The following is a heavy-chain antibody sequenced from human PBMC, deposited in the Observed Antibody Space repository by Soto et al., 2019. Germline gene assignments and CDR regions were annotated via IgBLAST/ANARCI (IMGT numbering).Heavy chain of an antibody. D-gene: IGHD3-22*01. CDR2: IYHGGST. Sequence: SETLSLTCAVSGYSISSGYYWGGRRQPPGQGLECLGSIYHGGSTYYNPSLNSRVTFSIDMTNNHVSLILNSVTAADTAVYYRARVGPWVPYYYDSSPYTFENWFDPWGQGTLVTVSS. CDR1: GYSISSGYY. J-gene: IGHJ5*02. V-gene: IGHV4-38-2*01. CDR3: ARVGPWVPYYYDSSPYTFENWFDP.